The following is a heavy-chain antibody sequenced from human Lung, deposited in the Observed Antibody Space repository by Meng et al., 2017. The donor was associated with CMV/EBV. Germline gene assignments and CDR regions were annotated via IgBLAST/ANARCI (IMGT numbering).Heavy chain of an antibody. Sequence: SXTXSLXCTVSGGXITSYYWNWIRQPPGKKLEWIGDISHSGTSSYNPSLKSRVIITVDTSRNQFSLKLTSVAAADTAVYFCARGRDDDISLGYYYNRGFDVXGRGXTVTVSS. CDR1: GGXITSYY. CDR2: ISHSGTS. D-gene: IGHD3-22*01. J-gene: IGHJ6*02. CDR3: ARGRDDDISLGYYYNRGFDV. V-gene: IGHV4-59*01.